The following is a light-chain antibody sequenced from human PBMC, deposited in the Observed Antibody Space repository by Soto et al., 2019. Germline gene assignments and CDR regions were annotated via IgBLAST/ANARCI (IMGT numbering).Light chain of an antibody. CDR2: ATS. CDR3: QQYNNWPPWT. Sequence: EIVMTQSPATLSVSPGERATLSCRASQSVSSNLAWYQQKPGQAPRLLIYATSTRVTGIPARFSGSGSGTEFTLTISSLQSADFVVYYCQQYNNWPPWTFGQGTKVDIK. CDR1: QSVSSN. V-gene: IGKV3D-15*01. J-gene: IGKJ1*01.